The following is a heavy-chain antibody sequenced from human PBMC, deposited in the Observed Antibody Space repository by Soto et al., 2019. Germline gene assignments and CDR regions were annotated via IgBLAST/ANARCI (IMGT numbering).Heavy chain of an antibody. CDR2: IIPIFGTA. V-gene: IGHV1-69*06. CDR1: GGTFSSYA. J-gene: IGHJ5*02. D-gene: IGHD6-6*01. CDR3: ARHGIAARGGWFDP. Sequence: QVQLVQSGAEVKKPGSSVKVSCKASGGTFSSYAISWVRQAPGQGLEWMGGIIPIFGTANYAQKFQGRVTITADKSTGTAHMELSSLRSEDTAVYYCARHGIAARGGWFDPWGQGPLVTVPS.